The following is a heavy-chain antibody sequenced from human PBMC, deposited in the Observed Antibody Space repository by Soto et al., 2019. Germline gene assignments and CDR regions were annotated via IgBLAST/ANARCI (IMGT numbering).Heavy chain of an antibody. D-gene: IGHD6-6*01. V-gene: IGHV3-9*01. J-gene: IGHJ4*02. CDR1: GFTFDDYA. Sequence: EVQLVESGGGLVQPGRSLRLSCAASGFTFDDYAMHWVRQAPGKGLEWVSGISWNSGSIGYADSVKGRFTISRDNVKNSLYLQMNSLRAEDTALYYCAKDGYEYSSSSAFFFDYWGQGTLVTVSS. CDR2: ISWNSGSI. CDR3: AKDGYEYSSSSAFFFDY.